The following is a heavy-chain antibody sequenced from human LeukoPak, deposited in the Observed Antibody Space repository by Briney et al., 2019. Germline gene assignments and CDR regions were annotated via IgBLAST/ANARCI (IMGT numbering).Heavy chain of an antibody. Sequence: GGSLRLSCAASGFTFSSYSMNWVRQAPGKGLEWVSSISSSSSYIYYADSVKGRFTISRDNAKNSLYLQMNSLRAEDTAVYYCARDPFSSGSQTLDYWGQGTLVTVSS. CDR2: ISSSSSYI. D-gene: IGHD3-10*01. CDR3: ARDPFSSGSQTLDY. J-gene: IGHJ4*02. CDR1: GFTFSSYS. V-gene: IGHV3-21*01.